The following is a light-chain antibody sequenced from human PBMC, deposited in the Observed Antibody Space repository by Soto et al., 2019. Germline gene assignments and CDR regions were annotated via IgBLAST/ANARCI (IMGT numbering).Light chain of an antibody. Sequence: QAVVTQPPSVSESPRQMVAISCSGSSSNIGNNAVNWYQQLPGKAPKLLIYYDDLLPSGVSDRFSGSKSGTSASLAISGLQSEDEADYYCAAWDDSRGYVFGTGTKVTVL. V-gene: IGLV1-36*01. CDR3: AAWDDSRGYV. CDR1: SSNIGNNA. CDR2: YDD. J-gene: IGLJ1*01.